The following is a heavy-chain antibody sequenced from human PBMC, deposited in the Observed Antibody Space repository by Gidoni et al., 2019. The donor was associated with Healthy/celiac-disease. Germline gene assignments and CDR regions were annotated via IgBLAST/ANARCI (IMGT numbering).Heavy chain of an antibody. V-gene: IGHV3-33*08. Sequence: QVQLVESGGRVVQPGRSLRLSCAASGFTSSSYGLHWFRRAPGKGLEWVAGIWYDGSNKYYADAVKGRFTISRDNSNNTLYLKMNSLRAEDTAVYYCERDPHIKQWLVPFVLLANYYFDYWGQGTLVTVSS. J-gene: IGHJ4*02. D-gene: IGHD6-19*01. CDR1: GFTSSSYG. CDR2: IWYDGSNK. CDR3: ERDPHIKQWLVPFVLLANYYFDY.